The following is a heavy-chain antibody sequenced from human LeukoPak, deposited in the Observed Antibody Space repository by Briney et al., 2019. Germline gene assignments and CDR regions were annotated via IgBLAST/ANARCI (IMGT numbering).Heavy chain of an antibody. CDR3: ARGHDNTGYNYFDY. J-gene: IGHJ4*02. CDR1: GYTFTDHY. V-gene: IGHV1-2*02. CDR2: INPNSGGS. Sequence: ASVKVSCKASGYTFTDHYIHWVRQAPGQGLERLGWINPNSGGSNYAQKFQGRVTMTRDTSINSTFMDLSSLTSDDTAVHYCARGHDNTGYNYFDYWGQGTLVFVSS. D-gene: IGHD3-9*01.